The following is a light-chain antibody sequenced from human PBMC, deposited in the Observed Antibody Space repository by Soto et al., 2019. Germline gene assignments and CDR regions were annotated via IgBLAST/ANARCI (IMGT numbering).Light chain of an antibody. V-gene: IGKV3-20*01. J-gene: IGKJ5*01. Sequence: EIVLTQSPGTLSLSPGERATLSCRASQSVSASYLAWYQQKPGQAPRLLIYGASSRATGIPDRFSGSGSGTDFTLSISRLEPEDFVVYYCQHYGNSPITFGQGTRLEIK. CDR1: QSVSASY. CDR3: QHYGNSPIT. CDR2: GAS.